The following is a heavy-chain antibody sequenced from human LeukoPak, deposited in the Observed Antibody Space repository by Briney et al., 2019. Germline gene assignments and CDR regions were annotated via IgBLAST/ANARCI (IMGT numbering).Heavy chain of an antibody. Sequence: QTGGSLRLSCAASGFTFSSCGMHWVRQAPGKGLEWVAVISYDGSNKYYADSVKGRFTISRDNSKNTLFLEMNSLRVEDTAVYYCARPSHPKTNGWYYFFGMDVWGQGTTVTVSS. D-gene: IGHD6-19*01. V-gene: IGHV3-30*03. J-gene: IGHJ6*02. CDR1: GFTFSSCG. CDR3: ARPSHPKTNGWYYFFGMDV. CDR2: ISYDGSNK.